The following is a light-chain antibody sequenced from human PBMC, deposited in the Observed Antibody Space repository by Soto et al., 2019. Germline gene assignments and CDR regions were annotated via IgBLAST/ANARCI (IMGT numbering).Light chain of an antibody. CDR1: QSISSW. V-gene: IGKV1-5*03. J-gene: IGKJ3*01. CDR3: QQYNSYST. CDR2: KAS. Sequence: DIQMTQSPSTLSASVGDRVTITCRASQSISSWLAWYQQKPGKAPKLLIYKASSLESGVPSRFSGCGSGTEFTLTISSLQPDDFATYYCQQYNSYSTFGPGTKVDIK.